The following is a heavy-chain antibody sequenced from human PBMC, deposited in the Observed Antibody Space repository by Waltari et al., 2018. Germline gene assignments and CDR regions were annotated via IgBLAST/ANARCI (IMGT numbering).Heavy chain of an antibody. J-gene: IGHJ3*02. V-gene: IGHV4-61*09. CDR3: ARDLPSSAAGKDAFDI. D-gene: IGHD6-13*01. Sequence: QVQLQESGPGLVKPSQPLSLTCTVSGGSISSGSYYWSWIRQPAGKGLEWIGYIYTSGSTNYNPSLKSRVTISVDTSKNQFSLKLSSVTAADTAVYYCARDLPSSAAGKDAFDIWGQGTMVTVSS. CDR2: IYTSGST. CDR1: GGSISSGSYY.